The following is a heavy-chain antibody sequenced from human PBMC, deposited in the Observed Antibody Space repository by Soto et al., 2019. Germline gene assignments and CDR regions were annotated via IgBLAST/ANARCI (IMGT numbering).Heavy chain of an antibody. CDR1: GGSISPYY. CDR3: ARAQPFEFHNWFDP. Sequence: QVQLQESGPGLVKPSETLSLTCTVTGGSISPYYWTWIRQPPGKGLEWIGHVHYSGKINYNPSLRSRVTNSVATSTTQFSLRLRSVSSADAAVYYCARAQPFEFHNWFDPWGQGTLVTVFS. D-gene: IGHD2-2*01. J-gene: IGHJ5*02. V-gene: IGHV4-59*01. CDR2: VHYSGKI.